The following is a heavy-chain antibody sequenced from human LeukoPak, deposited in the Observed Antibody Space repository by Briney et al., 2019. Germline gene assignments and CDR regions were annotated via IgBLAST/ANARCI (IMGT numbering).Heavy chain of an antibody. Sequence: GGSLRLSCAASGFTFSNHAMHWVRQAPGKGLEWVAVISYDGNNKDHADSVKGRFTISRDNAKNSLYLEMNSLRPEDTAVYYCVRGSSGTAVRGISWAWFDPWGQGTLVTVSS. V-gene: IGHV3-30-3*01. J-gene: IGHJ5*02. CDR3: VRGSSGTAVRGISWAWFDP. CDR1: GFTFSNHA. CDR2: ISYDGNNK. D-gene: IGHD3-10*01.